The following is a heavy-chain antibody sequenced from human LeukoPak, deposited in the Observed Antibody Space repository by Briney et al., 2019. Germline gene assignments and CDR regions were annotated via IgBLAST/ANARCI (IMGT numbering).Heavy chain of an antibody. CDR1: GGSISSYY. D-gene: IGHD2-15*01. CDR2: IYHSGST. J-gene: IGHJ6*02. Sequence: PSETLSLTCTVSGGSISSYYWTWIRQPPGKGLEWIGYIYHSGSTNYNPSLKSRVTISVDTSKNQFSLKLSSVTAADTAVYYCARLELLNYYYYGMDVWGQGTTVTVSS. CDR3: ARLELLNYYYYGMDV. V-gene: IGHV4-59*01.